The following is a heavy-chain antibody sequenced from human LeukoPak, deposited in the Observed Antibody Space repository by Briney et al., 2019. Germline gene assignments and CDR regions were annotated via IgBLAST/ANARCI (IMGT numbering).Heavy chain of an antibody. CDR2: ISGSGDTT. J-gene: IGHJ4*02. CDR3: VKDGTGGGHSRGYFDH. CDR1: RFTFGIHA. D-gene: IGHD4-23*01. Sequence: GGSLRLSCAPSRFTFGIHAMSWVRQAPGKGLDWVSSISGSGDTTWYADSVKGRFTISRDSSKNTLYLQMNSMRADDTASYYCVKDGTGGGHSRGYFDHWGPGTLVTVAS. V-gene: IGHV3-23*01.